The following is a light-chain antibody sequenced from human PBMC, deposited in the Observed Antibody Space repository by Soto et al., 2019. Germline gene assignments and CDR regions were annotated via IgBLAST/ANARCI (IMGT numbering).Light chain of an antibody. CDR2: DVS. CDR1: SSDVGGYNY. Sequence: QSALTQPRSVSGSPGQSVTISCTGTSSDVGGYNYVSWYQQHPGKAPKVMIYDVSKRPSGVPDRFSVSKSGNTASLTISGLQAEDEADYYCCSHAGSYTYVFGTGTKLTVL. CDR3: CSHAGSYTYV. J-gene: IGLJ1*01. V-gene: IGLV2-11*01.